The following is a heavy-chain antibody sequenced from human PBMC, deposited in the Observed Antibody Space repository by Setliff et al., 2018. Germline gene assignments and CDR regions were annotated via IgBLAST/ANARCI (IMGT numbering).Heavy chain of an antibody. CDR1: GVDVIERLYY. J-gene: IGHJ4*02. CDR2: RYYTGTT. Sequence: SETLSLTCSASGVDVIERLYYWSWVRQSPGKGLEWIGPRYYTGTTFYNPSLESRVAVSLDASEKKFSLHLRSVTTAVTAVYYCARHFYPPDFFAHWGQGLLVTVSS. CDR3: ARHFYPPDFFAH. D-gene: IGHD3-3*01. V-gene: IGHV4-39*01.